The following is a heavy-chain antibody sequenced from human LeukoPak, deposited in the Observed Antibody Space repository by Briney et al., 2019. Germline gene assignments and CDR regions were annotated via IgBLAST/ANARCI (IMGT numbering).Heavy chain of an antibody. J-gene: IGHJ3*02. CDR3: ASAWAVAGTLDAFDI. V-gene: IGHV4-39*01. Sequence: SETLSLTCTVSGGSISSSSYYWGWIRQPPGKGLEWIGSIYYSGSTYYNPSLKSRVTISVDTSKNQFSLKLSSVTAADTAVYYCASAWAVAGTLDAFDIWGQGTMVTVSA. CDR1: GGSISSSSYY. CDR2: IYYSGST. D-gene: IGHD6-19*01.